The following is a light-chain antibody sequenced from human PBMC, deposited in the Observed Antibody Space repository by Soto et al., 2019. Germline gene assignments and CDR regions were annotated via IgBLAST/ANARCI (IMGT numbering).Light chain of an antibody. J-gene: IGKJ1*01. CDR2: KAS. Sequence: DIQMTQSPSTLSASVGDRVTITCRASQTISSWLAWYRQKPGKAPKLVIYKASSLESGVPSSLSGSGSGTEFTLTISSLQPDDFATYYCQKSWTFGQGTKVEIK. V-gene: IGKV1-5*03. CDR1: QTISSW. CDR3: QKSWT.